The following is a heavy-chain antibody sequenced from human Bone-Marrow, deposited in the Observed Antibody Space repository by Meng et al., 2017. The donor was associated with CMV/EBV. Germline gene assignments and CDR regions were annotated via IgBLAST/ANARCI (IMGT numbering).Heavy chain of an antibody. CDR1: GFTFDDYA. J-gene: IGHJ6*02. CDR3: ARVRGYSGYDYGMDV. CDR2: ISWNSGSI. Sequence: SLKISCAASGFTFDDYAMHWVRQAPGKGLEWVSGISWNSGSIGYADSVKGRFTISRDNAKNSLYLQMNSLRAEDMALYYCARVRGYSGYDYGMDVWGQGTTVTVSS. D-gene: IGHD5-12*01. V-gene: IGHV3-9*03.